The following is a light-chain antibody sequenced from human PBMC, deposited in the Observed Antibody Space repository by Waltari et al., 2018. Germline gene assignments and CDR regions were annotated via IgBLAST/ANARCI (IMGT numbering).Light chain of an antibody. J-gene: IGLJ1*01. CDR1: NSNLGSNY. V-gene: IGLV1-47*01. CDR2: RNN. Sequence: QSVMTQPPSASGTPGQRVSISCSGSNSNLGSNYLYWYQQLPGAAPKLLIFRNNQRPSGCLARFSGSKYGPSAFLAISGLRSEDEAVYYCASWDDSHYVFGTGTKLTVL. CDR3: ASWDDSHYV.